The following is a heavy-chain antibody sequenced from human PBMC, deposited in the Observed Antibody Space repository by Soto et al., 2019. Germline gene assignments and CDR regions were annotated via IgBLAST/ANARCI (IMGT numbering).Heavy chain of an antibody. CDR1: GFTFSSCA. V-gene: IGHV3-23*01. CDR2: ISGSGGST. Sequence: EVQLLESGGGLVQPGVSLRLSCAASGFTFSSCAMSWVRQAPGKGLELVSAISGSGGSTYYADSVKGRFTISRDNSKNPLYLQMISLRAEDTAVYYCAKDDYGDLHFDYWGQGTLVTVSS. D-gene: IGHD4-17*01. CDR3: AKDDYGDLHFDY. J-gene: IGHJ4*02.